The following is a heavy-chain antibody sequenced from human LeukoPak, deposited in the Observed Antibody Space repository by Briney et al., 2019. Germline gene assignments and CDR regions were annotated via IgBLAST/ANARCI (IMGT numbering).Heavy chain of an antibody. D-gene: IGHD1-26*01. J-gene: IGHJ4*02. CDR2: IWYDGSNK. CDR1: GFTFSSYG. CDR3: AKGGSYDY. V-gene: IGHV3-33*06. Sequence: GGSLRLSCAASGFTFSSYGMHWVRQAPGKGLEWVAAIWYDGSNKYYADSVKGRFTISRDNSKNTLYLQMNSLRAEDTAVYYCAKGGSYDYWGQGTLVTVSS.